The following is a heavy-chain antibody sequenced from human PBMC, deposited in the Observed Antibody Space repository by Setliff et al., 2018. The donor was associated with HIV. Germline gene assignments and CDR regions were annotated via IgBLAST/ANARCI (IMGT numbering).Heavy chain of an antibody. V-gene: IGHV1-69*13. Sequence: SVKVSCKASGYTFTAHFLHWVRQAPGQGLEWMGGIIPIFGTANYAQKFQGRVTITADESTSTAYMELSSLRSEDTAVYYCARGAFPDIVVVPAAISAAYYYYYMGVWGKGTTVTVSS. CDR1: GYTFTAHF. D-gene: IGHD2-2*01. J-gene: IGHJ6*03. CDR3: ARGAFPDIVVVPAAISAAYYYYYMGV. CDR2: IIPIFGTA.